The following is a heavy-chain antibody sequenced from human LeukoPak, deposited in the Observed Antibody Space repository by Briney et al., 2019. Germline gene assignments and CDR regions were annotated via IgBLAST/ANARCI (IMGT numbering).Heavy chain of an antibody. V-gene: IGHV3-33*06. D-gene: IGHD4-23*01. CDR1: GFTFSSYG. CDR2: IWYDGSNK. J-gene: IGHJ4*02. CDR3: AKDLHFFGGNFDY. Sequence: GGSLRLSCAASGFTFSSYGMHWVRQAPGKGLEWVAVIWYDGSNKYYADSVKGRFTISRDNSKNTLYLQMNSLRAEDTAVYYCAKDLHFFGGNFDYWGQGTLVTVSS.